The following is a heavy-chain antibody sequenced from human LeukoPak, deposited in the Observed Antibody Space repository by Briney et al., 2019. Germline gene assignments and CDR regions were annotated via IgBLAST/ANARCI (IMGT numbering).Heavy chain of an antibody. CDR3: AKGRERELLSMDV. CDR2: ISSSSSYI. D-gene: IGHD1-26*01. V-gene: IGHV3-21*04. Sequence: PGGSLRLSCAASGFTFSSYTMNWVGRAPGQGLEWVSSISSSSSYIYYADSVKGRFTISRDNAKNSLYLQMNSLRAEDTAVYYCAKGRERELLSMDVWGKGTTVTISS. J-gene: IGHJ6*03. CDR1: GFTFSSYT.